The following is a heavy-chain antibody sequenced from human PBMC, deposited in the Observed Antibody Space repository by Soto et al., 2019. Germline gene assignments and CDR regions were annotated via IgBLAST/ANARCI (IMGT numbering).Heavy chain of an antibody. CDR1: GFTFSSYW. Sequence: EVQLVESGGALVQPGGSLRLSCAASGFTFSSYWMHWVRQAPGKGLVWVSRINSDGTIKSHADSVKGRFTVSRDNAKNSLYLQMNSLRADDTAVYYCARVGYGNYHFDYWGQGILVTVSS. V-gene: IGHV3-74*01. CDR2: INSDGTIK. J-gene: IGHJ4*02. D-gene: IGHD4-17*01. CDR3: ARVGYGNYHFDY.